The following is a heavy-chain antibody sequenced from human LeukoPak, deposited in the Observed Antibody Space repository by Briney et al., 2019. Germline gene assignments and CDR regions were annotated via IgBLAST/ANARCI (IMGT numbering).Heavy chain of an antibody. D-gene: IGHD1-20*01. V-gene: IGHV4-34*01. Sequence: SETLSLTCAVYGGSFSGYYWSWIRQPPGKGLEWIGEINHSGSTNYNPSLKSRVTISVDTSKNQFSLKLSSVNAVEKAVYYCARGSEDNWNDLLWSFDIWGQGTMVTVSS. CDR3: ARGSEDNWNDLLWSFDI. CDR1: GGSFSGYY. J-gene: IGHJ3*02. CDR2: INHSGST.